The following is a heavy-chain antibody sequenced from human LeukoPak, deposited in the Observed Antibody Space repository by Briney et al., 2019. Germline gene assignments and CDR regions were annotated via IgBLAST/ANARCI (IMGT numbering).Heavy chain of an antibody. J-gene: IGHJ6*02. CDR2: IYYSGST. CDR3: ARGDYYDSSGYYYEYYYYGMDV. Sequence: SETLSLTCTVSGGSISSGGYYWSWIRQHPGKGLEWIGYIYYSGSTYYNPSLKSRVTISVDTSKNQFSLKLSSVTAADTAVYYCARGDYYDSSGYYYEYYYYGMDVWGQGTTVTVSS. V-gene: IGHV4-31*03. D-gene: IGHD3-22*01. CDR1: GGSISSGGYY.